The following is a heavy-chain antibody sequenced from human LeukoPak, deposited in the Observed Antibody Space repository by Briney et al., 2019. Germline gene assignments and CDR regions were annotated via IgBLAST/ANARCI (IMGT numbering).Heavy chain of an antibody. V-gene: IGHV4-4*07. CDR1: GGSISSYY. J-gene: IGHJ4*02. Sequence: SETLSLTCTVSGGSISSYYWSWIRQPAGKGLEWIGRIYTSGSTNYNPSLKSRVTMSVDTSKNQFSLKLSSVTAADTAVYYCARGSTTGYYKRPFDYWGQGTLVTVSS. CDR2: IYTSGST. CDR3: ARGSTTGYYKRPFDY. D-gene: IGHD3-9*01.